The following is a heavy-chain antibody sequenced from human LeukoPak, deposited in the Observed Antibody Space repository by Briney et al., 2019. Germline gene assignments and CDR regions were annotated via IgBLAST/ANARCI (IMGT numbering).Heavy chain of an antibody. CDR1: GLTFSSHG. J-gene: IGHJ4*02. CDR2: IWSDGINK. Sequence: GGSLRLSCAASGLTFSSHGFHWVRQAPGKGLEWVAPIWSDGINKNYPDSVKGRFTISRDTSKNTLYLQMNSLGTEDTAVYYCARDVAVGGLDFGGQGTLVSV. D-gene: IGHD6-19*01. CDR3: ARDVAVGGLDF. V-gene: IGHV3-33*01.